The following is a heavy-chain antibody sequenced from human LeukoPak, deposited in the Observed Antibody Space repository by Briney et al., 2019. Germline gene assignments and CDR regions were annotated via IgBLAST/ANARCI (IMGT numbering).Heavy chain of an antibody. V-gene: IGHV4-4*07. D-gene: IGHD3-16*01. CDR2: ISASGNT. CDR1: GGSITNYY. J-gene: IGHJ4*02. CDR3: ARQGVATAIDY. Sequence: PSETLSLTCTVSGGSITNYYWSWIRQPAGKGLEWIGRISASGNTNYNPSLKSRVTMSVDTSMNLFALKLSSVTAADTAVYYCARQGVATAIDYWGQGTLVTVSS.